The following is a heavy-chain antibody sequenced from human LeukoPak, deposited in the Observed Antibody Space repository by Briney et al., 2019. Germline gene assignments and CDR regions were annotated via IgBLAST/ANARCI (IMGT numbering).Heavy chain of an antibody. V-gene: IGHV1-69*10. CDR2: IIPILGTA. J-gene: IGHJ6*03. Sequence: SVKVSCKASGGTFSSYAISWVRQAPGQGLEWMGGIIPILGTANYAQKFQGRVTITADKSTSTAYMELSSLRSEDTAVYYCARDSKGYGDYMNYYYYMDVWGKGTTVTVSS. D-gene: IGHD4-17*01. CDR3: ARDSKGYGDYMNYYYYMDV. CDR1: GGTFSSYA.